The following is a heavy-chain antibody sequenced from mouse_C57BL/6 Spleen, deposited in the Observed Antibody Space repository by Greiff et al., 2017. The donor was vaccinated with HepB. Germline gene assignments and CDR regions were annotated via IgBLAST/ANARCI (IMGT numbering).Heavy chain of an antibody. Sequence: QVQLQQSGAELARPGASVKLSCKASGYTFTSYGISWVKRRTGQGLEWIGEIYPRSGNTYYNEKFKGKATLTADKSSSTAYMELRSLTSEDSAVYFCARRVITTVVAHFDYWGQGTTLTVSS. V-gene: IGHV1-81*01. CDR1: GYTFTSYG. CDR2: IYPRSGNT. D-gene: IGHD1-1*01. CDR3: ARRVITTVVAHFDY. J-gene: IGHJ2*01.